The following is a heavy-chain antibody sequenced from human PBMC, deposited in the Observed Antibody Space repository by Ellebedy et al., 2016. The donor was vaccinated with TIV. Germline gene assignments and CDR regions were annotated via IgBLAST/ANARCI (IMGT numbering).Heavy chain of an antibody. Sequence: ASVKVSCXASGYSFIKYAMHWVRQAPGQRLEWMGWINAGNGNTKYSQRLEGRVTITRDTSANTAYMELSSLRSEDTAVYYCAREGVGMIVVGDDPFDIWGQGTVVTVSS. CDR2: INAGNGNT. CDR1: GYSFIKYA. J-gene: IGHJ3*02. CDR3: AREGVGMIVVGDDPFDI. V-gene: IGHV1-3*01. D-gene: IGHD3-22*01.